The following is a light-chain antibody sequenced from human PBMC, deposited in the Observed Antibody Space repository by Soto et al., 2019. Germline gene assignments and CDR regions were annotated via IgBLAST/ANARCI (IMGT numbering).Light chain of an antibody. V-gene: IGLV2-14*03. CDR2: DVS. CDR1: SSDVGGYNY. J-gene: IGLJ1*01. CDR3: SSYTTSNTRQIV. Sequence: QSALTQPASVSGSPGQSITISCTGTSSDVGGYNYVSWYQHHPGKAPKLMIYDVSNRPSGVSIRFSGSKSDNTASLTISGLQPEDEADYHCSSYTTSNTRQIVFGTGTK.